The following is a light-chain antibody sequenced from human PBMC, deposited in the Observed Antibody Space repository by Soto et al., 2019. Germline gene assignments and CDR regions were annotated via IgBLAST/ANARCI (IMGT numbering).Light chain of an antibody. CDR2: DAS. V-gene: IGKV3-11*01. J-gene: IGKJ5*01. CDR3: QVPAHLLVT. Sequence: DILASMASQSVGRSLDWYQQKPGQAPRLLIYDASERAFCIPARFRGSGSVTDCTLTISGLEPEDLALYYCQVPAHLLVTFAQGRRLEVK. CDR1: QSVGRS.